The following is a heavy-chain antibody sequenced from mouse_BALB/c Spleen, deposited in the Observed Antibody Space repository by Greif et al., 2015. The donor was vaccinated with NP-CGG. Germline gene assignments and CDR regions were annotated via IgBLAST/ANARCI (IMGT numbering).Heavy chain of an antibody. J-gene: IGHJ3*01. CDR2: INPSTGYT. D-gene: IGHD1-2*01. CDR3: ANHYSFAY. V-gene: IGHV1-7*01. Sequence: VQLVESGAELAKPGASVKMSCKASGYTFTSYWMHWVKQRPGQGLEWIGYINPSTGYTEYNQKFKDKATLTADKSSSTAYMQLSSLTSEDSAVYYCANHYSFAYWGQGTLVTVSA. CDR1: GYTFTSYW.